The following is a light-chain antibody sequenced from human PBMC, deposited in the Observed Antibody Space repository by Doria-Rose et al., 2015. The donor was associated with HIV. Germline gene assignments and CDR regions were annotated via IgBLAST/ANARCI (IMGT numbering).Light chain of an antibody. CDR3: QQRSNWPPTIT. J-gene: IGKJ5*01. CDR1: QSVSSSY. Sequence: TQSPGTLSLSPGERATLSCRASQSVSSSYLAWYQQKLGQPPRLLIYDASNRATGIPARFSGRGSGTDFTLTISSLEPEDFAVYYCQQRSNWPPTITFGQGTRLEIK. V-gene: IGKV3D-20*02. CDR2: DAS.